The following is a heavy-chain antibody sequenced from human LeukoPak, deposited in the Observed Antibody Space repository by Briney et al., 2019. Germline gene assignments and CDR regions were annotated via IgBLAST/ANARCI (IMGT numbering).Heavy chain of an antibody. D-gene: IGHD3-22*01. CDR1: GYSFTSYW. CDR3: ARHGSMNYYYDSSGYYHTFDY. Sequence: GESLKISCKGSGYSFTSYWIGWVRQMPGKGLEWMGIIYPGDSDTRYGPSFQGQVTISADKSISTAYLQWSSMKASDTAMYYCARHGSMNYYYDSSGYYHTFDYWGQGTLVTVSS. V-gene: IGHV5-51*01. J-gene: IGHJ4*02. CDR2: IYPGDSDT.